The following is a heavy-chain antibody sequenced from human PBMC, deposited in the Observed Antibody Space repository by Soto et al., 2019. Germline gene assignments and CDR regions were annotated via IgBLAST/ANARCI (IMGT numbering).Heavy chain of an antibody. V-gene: IGHV4-34*01. CDR2: INPGGST. D-gene: IGHD3-10*01. CDR1: GGSFSGYY. CDR3: AREGLWFGELLPFDI. Sequence: QVQLQQWGAGLLKPSETLSLTCAVHGGSFSGYYWSWIRQPPGRGLEWIGEINPGGSTNYIPSLKSRVALSVDTSKSQFSLNLTSVTAADTAVYYCAREGLWFGELLPFDIWGQGTMVTVSS. J-gene: IGHJ3*02.